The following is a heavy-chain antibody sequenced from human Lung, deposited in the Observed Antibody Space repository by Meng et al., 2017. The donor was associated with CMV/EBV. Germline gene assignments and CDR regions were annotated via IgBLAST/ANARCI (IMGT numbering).Heavy chain of an antibody. J-gene: IGHJ6*02. CDR2: IYYSGST. V-gene: IGHV4-39*07. CDR3: ARDLYCSSTSCYLEYYYYGMDV. D-gene: IGHD2-2*01. CDR1: GGSISSSSYY. Sequence: SETLSLXXTVSGGSISSSSYYWGWIRQPPGKGLEWIGSIYYSGSTYYNPSLKSRVTISVDTSKNQFSLKLSSVTAADTAVYYCARDLYCSSTSCYLEYYYYGMDVWGQGTTVTVSS.